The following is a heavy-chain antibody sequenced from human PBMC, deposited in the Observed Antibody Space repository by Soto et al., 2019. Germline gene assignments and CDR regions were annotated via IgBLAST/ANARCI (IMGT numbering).Heavy chain of an antibody. V-gene: IGHV3-15*01. D-gene: IGHD2-2*01. J-gene: IGHJ4*02. CDR3: AAGTGRTDLDY. CDR1: GFDFSKAW. Sequence: EVQLVESGGGLVKPGGSLRLSCAASGFDFSKAWMSWVRQAPGKGLEWVGRLMSKTDGGTTVYAAPVKGRFTISRDDSTNTLYLQMSSPNTEDTAVYYCAAGTGRTDLDYWGQGTLVTVSS. CDR2: LMSKTDGGTT.